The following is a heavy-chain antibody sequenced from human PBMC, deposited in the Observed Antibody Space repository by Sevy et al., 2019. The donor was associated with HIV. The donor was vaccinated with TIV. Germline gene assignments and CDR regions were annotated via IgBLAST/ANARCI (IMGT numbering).Heavy chain of an antibody. Sequence: GGSLRLSCAASGFTSSSYSMNWVRQAPGKGLEWVSSISRSSSYIYHADSVKGRFTISRDNAKNSLHLQMNSLRAEDTAVYYCARWDADRRWYFDYWGQGILVTVSS. CDR2: ISRSSSYI. J-gene: IGHJ4*02. V-gene: IGHV3-21*01. D-gene: IGHD1-26*01. CDR3: ARWDADRRWYFDY. CDR1: GFTSSSYS.